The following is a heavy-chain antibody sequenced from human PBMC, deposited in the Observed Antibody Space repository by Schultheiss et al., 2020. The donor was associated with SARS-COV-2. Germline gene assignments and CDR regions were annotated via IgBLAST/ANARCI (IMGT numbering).Heavy chain of an antibody. CDR3: ARQMGSSISPLSD. V-gene: IGHV5-51*01. J-gene: IGHJ4*02. Sequence: GGSLRLSCKGSGYSFTSYWIGWVRQMPGKGLEWMGIIYPGDSDTRYSPSFQGQVTISADKSISTAYLQWSSLKASDTAIYYCARQMGSSISPLSDWGQGTLVTVSS. CDR1: GYSFTSYW. D-gene: IGHD6-13*01. CDR2: IYPGDSDT.